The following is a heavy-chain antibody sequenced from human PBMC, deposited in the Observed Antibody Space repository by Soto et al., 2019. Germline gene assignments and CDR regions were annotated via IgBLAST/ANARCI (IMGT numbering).Heavy chain of an antibody. CDR1: GFTFSSYW. CDR3: AADWAFDY. V-gene: IGHV3-7*01. J-gene: IGHJ4*02. D-gene: IGHD2-21*01. CDR2: IKEDGSEK. Sequence: HPGGSLRLSCAASGFTFSSYWMNWVRQAPGKGLEWVANIKEDGSEKYYVDSVKGRFTISRDNTKNSLYLQMSSLRAEDTAVYYCAADWAFDYWGQGTLVTVSS.